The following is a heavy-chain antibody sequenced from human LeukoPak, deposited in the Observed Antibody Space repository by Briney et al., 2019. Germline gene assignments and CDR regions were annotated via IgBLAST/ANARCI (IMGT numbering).Heavy chain of an antibody. CDR3: ASTTLVVVPADNWFDP. D-gene: IGHD2-2*01. CDR2: INPSGGST. Sequence: ASVKVSCKASGHTFTSYYIHWVRQAPGQGLEWMGIINPSGGSTSYAQKFQGRVTITRDTSASTAYMELSSLRSEDTAVYYCASTTLVVVPADNWFDPWGQGTLVTVSS. V-gene: IGHV1-46*01. CDR1: GHTFTSYY. J-gene: IGHJ5*02.